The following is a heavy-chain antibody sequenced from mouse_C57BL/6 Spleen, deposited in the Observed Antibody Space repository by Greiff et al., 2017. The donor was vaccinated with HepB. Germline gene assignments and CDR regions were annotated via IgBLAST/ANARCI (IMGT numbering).Heavy chain of an antibody. V-gene: IGHV1-82*01. CDR1: GYAFSSSW. Sequence: QVTLKESGPELVKPGASVKISCKASGYAFSSSWMNWVKQRPGKGLEWIGRIYPGDGDTNYNGNFKGKATLTADKSSSTAYMQLSSLTSEDSAVYFCARYVITTVVDAMDYWGQGTSVTVSS. D-gene: IGHD1-1*01. J-gene: IGHJ4*01. CDR2: IYPGDGDT. CDR3: ARYVITTVVDAMDY.